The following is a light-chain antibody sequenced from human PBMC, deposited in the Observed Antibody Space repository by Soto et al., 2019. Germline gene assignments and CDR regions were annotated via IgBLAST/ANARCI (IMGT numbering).Light chain of an antibody. V-gene: IGLV2-8*01. CDR2: EVS. J-gene: IGLJ2*01. CDR3: SSYAGTNNFVV. CDR1: SSDVGGYNY. Sequence: QSALTQPPSASGSPGQSVTISCTGTSSDVGGYNYVSWYQQHPGKAPKLMIYEVSKRPSGVPDRFSGSKSGNRASLTVSGLQAEAEADYYCSSYAGTNNFVVFGGGTKLTVL.